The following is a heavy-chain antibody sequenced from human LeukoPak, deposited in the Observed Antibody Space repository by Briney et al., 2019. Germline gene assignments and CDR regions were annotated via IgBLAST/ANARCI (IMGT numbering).Heavy chain of an antibody. V-gene: IGHV1-18*01. J-gene: IGHJ4*02. CDR1: GYTFNSYL. D-gene: IGHD3-10*01. CDR2: ISGHNGNT. CDR3: ARIWAEFQLVSDF. Sequence: GASVKVSFKASGYTFNSYLISWVRQVPGQGLEWMGWISGHNGNTDYAQKFKDRVTLTTDTSTSTACMELRSLTSDDTAVYYCARIWAEFQLVSDFWGQGTLITVSP.